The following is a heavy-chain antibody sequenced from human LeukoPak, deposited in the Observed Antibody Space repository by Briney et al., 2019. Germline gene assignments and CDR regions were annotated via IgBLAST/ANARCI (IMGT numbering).Heavy chain of an antibody. Sequence: VASVKVSCKASGYTFTSYYMHWVRQAPGQGLEWMGIINPSGGSTSYAQKFQGRVTITRDTSISTVYMELSSLRSEDTAVYFCAKEGEQQRTNFDYWGQGTLVTVSS. D-gene: IGHD6-13*01. J-gene: IGHJ4*02. CDR3: AKEGEQQRTNFDY. V-gene: IGHV1-46*01. CDR1: GYTFTSYY. CDR2: INPSGGST.